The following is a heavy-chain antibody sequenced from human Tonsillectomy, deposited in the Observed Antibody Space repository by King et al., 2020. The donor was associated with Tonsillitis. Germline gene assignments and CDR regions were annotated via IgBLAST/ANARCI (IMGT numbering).Heavy chain of an antibody. D-gene: IGHD5-24*01. CDR3: AKDSRRWLQQDAFDI. CDR2: ISYDGSNK. Sequence: QLVQSGGGVVQPGRSLRLSCAASGFTFSSYGMHWVRQAPGKGLEWVAVISYDGSNKYYADSVKGRFTISRDNSKNTLYLQMNSLRAEDTAVYYCAKDSRRWLQQDAFDIWGQGTMVTVSS. V-gene: IGHV3-30*18. J-gene: IGHJ3*02. CDR1: GFTFSSYG.